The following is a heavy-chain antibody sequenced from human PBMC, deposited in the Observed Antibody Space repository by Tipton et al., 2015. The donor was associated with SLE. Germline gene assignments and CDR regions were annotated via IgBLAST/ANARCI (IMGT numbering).Heavy chain of an antibody. CDR3: AGVTGACSGGSCYLS. Sequence: SLRLSCAASGFTFSSYWMHWVRQAPGKGLVWVSHIKTDGSATNYADSVKGRFTISRDNAKNTLYLQMNSLRAEDTAVYYCAGVTGACSGGSCYLSWGQGTLVTVSS. D-gene: IGHD2-15*01. J-gene: IGHJ5*02. CDR2: IKTDGSAT. V-gene: IGHV3-74*01. CDR1: GFTFSSYW.